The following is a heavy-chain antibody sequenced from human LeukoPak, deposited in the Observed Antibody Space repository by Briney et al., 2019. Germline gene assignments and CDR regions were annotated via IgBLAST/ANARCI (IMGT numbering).Heavy chain of an antibody. CDR3: AKGKKITVAGLFDC. CDR1: GFTFDDYA. Sequence: GGSLRLSCAASGFTFDDYAMHWVRQVPGKGLEWVSGISWNSGSIGYADSVKGRFTISRDNAKNSLYLHMNSLSAEDTALYYCAKGKKITVAGLFDCWGQGTLVTVSS. J-gene: IGHJ4*02. CDR2: ISWNSGSI. V-gene: IGHV3-9*01. D-gene: IGHD6-19*01.